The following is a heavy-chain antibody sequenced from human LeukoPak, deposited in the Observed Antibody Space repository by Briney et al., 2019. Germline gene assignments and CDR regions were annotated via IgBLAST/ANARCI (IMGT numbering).Heavy chain of an antibody. CDR2: ISGSGDNT. D-gene: IGHD6-19*01. J-gene: IGHJ5*02. CDR3: AKEIGTVPGFYGWFDP. V-gene: IGHV3-23*01. CDR1: GFIFSSYA. Sequence: GGSLRLSCAASGFIFSSYAMTWVRQAPGKGLEWVSAISGSGDNTYYADSVKGRFTISRDNSKNTLYLQMNSLRADDTAEYYCAKEIGTVPGFYGWFDPWGQGTLVSVSS.